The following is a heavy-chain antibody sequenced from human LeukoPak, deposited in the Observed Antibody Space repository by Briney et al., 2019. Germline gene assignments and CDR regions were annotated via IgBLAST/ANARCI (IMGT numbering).Heavy chain of an antibody. D-gene: IGHD2-2*03. CDR1: GYTFTSYA. CDR3: AREPGYCSSTSCVYGMDV. Sequence: ASVKVSCKASGYTFTSYAMHWARQAPGQRLEWMGWINAGNGNTKYSQKFQGRVTITRDTSASTAYMELSSLRSEDTAVYYCAREPGYCSSTSCVYGMDVWGQGTTVTVSS. J-gene: IGHJ6*02. CDR2: INAGNGNT. V-gene: IGHV1-3*01.